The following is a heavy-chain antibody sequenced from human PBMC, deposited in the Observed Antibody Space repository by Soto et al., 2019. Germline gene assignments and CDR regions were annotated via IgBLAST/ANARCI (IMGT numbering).Heavy chain of an antibody. J-gene: IGHJ4*02. Sequence: EVQLLESGGGLVQPGGSLRLSCAASGFTFSNYAMGWVRQAPGKGLEWVSGISGGGGSTYYADSVKGRFTISRDQSKNTLFLQMHSLGDEDTAIYYYEKDEEAKLLFGVVTISRFDSWSQGTLVTVSS. CDR2: ISGGGGST. CDR1: GFTFSNYA. CDR3: EKDEEAKLLFGVVTISRFDS. V-gene: IGHV3-23*01. D-gene: IGHD3-3*01.